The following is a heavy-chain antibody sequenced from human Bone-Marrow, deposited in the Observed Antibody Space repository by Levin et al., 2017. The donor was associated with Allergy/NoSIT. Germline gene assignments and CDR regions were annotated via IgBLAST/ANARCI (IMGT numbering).Heavy chain of an antibody. CDR1: GGSIVSAGHS. CDR3: ARTILTGHYRNWFDP. Sequence: SCAVSGGSIVSAGHSWSWIRQPPGGGLEWIGYVFHSGGTYYNPSLGSRVTMSLDRSRNQFSLSLNSVTAADTAVYYCARTILTGHYRNWFDPWGQGTLVTVSS. J-gene: IGHJ5*02. D-gene: IGHD3-9*01. CDR2: VFHSGGT. V-gene: IGHV4-30-2*01.